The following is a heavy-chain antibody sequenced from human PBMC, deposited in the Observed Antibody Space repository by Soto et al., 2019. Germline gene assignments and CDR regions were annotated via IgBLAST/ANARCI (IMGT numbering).Heavy chain of an antibody. J-gene: IGHJ4*02. Sequence: GGSLRLSCAASGFTFSIYGMHWVRQAPGKGLEWVAVISYDGSNKYYADSVKGRFTISRDNSKNTLYLQMNSLRAEDTAVYYCAKEFRGPHDYGSGSSLDYWGQGTLVTVSS. D-gene: IGHD3-10*01. CDR3: AKEFRGPHDYGSGSSLDY. CDR1: GFTFSIYG. CDR2: ISYDGSNK. V-gene: IGHV3-30*18.